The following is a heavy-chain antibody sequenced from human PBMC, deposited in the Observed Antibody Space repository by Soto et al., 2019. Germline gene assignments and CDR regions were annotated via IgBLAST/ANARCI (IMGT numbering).Heavy chain of an antibody. J-gene: IGHJ5*02. Sequence: QVHLVQSGAEVKKPGSSVKVSCKASGGTFSSYPINWVRQAPGQGLEWMGGVIPFFGTTHSARKFQGRLTITADESTSTTYMELNSLRSEDTAVYYCASRPVMEVAQYGNWFDPWGQGTLVTVSS. CDR1: GGTFSSYP. CDR3: ASRPVMEVAQYGNWFDP. D-gene: IGHD2-15*01. CDR2: VIPFFGTT. V-gene: IGHV1-69*01.